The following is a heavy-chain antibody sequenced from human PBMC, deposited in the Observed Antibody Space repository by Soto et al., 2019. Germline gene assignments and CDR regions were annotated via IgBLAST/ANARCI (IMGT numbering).Heavy chain of an antibody. CDR2: ISSSSSTI. J-gene: IGHJ4*02. CDR1: GFTFSSYS. CDR3: ARDPTFDPDY. V-gene: IGHV3-48*01. D-gene: IGHD3-9*01. Sequence: EVPLVESGGGLVQPGGSLRLSCAASGFTFSSYSMNWVRQAPGKGLEWVSYISSSSSTIYYADSVKGRFTISRDNAKNSLYLQMNSLRAEDTAVYYCARDPTFDPDYWGQGTLVTVSS.